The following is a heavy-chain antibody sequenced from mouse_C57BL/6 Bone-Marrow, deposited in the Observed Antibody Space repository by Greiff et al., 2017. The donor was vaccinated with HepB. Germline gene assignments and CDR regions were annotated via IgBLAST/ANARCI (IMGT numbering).Heavy chain of an antibody. CDR2: IDPSDSYT. V-gene: IGHV1-50*01. CDR1: GYTFTSYW. J-gene: IGHJ3*01. CDR3: ARGRDDPFAY. D-gene: IGHD2-3*01. Sequence: QVQLQQPGAELVKPGASVKLSCKASGYTFTSYWMQWVKQRPGQGLEWIGEIDPSDSYTNYNQKFKGKATLTVDTSSSTAYMQLSSLTSEDSAVYFCARGRDDPFAYWGQGTLVTVSA.